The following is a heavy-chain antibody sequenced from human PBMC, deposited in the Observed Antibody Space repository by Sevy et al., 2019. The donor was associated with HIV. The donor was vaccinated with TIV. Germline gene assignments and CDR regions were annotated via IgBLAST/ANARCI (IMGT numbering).Heavy chain of an antibody. D-gene: IGHD1-26*01. CDR2: IYPGDSDT. Sequence: GESLKISCKVSGYRFTSYWIAWVRQMPGRGLECMGIIYPGDSDTKYSPSFEGQVTFSVDKSISTAYLQWSSLKHSDTAMYYCARRAPGLDYWGQRTLVTVYS. J-gene: IGHJ4*02. CDR1: GYRFTSYW. V-gene: IGHV5-51*01. CDR3: ARRAPGLDY.